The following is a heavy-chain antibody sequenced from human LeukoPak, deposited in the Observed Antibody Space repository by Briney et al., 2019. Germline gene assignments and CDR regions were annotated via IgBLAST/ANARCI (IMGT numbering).Heavy chain of an antibody. CDR3: ARAPGSYEEDGDY. J-gene: IGHJ4*02. V-gene: IGHV3-11*01. CDR2: ISSSGSTI. CDR1: RFTFSDYY. Sequence: GGSLRLSCVASRFTFSDYYMSWIRQAPGKGLEWVSYISSSGSTIYYADSVKGRFTISRDNAKNSLYLQMNSLRAEDTAVYYCARAPGSYEEDGDYWGQGTLVTLSS. D-gene: IGHD1-26*01.